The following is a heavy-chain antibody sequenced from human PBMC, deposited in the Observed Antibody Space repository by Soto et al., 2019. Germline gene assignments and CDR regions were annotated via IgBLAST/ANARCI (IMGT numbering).Heavy chain of an antibody. J-gene: IGHJ6*03. V-gene: IGHV1-2*02. CDR2: LNHNSGDT. Sequence: QVQLLQSGAEVKKPGASVTVSCKASGYRFSDYYLHWVRQAPGQGPEWMGWLNHNSGDTKYAQEFKGRVTMTRDTSVRTAFMELNWMKSDDTAVYYCERASVGATAPLDHYYFCMDVWGIGTTVTVSS. D-gene: IGHD1-26*01. CDR1: GYRFSDYY. CDR3: ERASVGATAPLDHYYFCMDV.